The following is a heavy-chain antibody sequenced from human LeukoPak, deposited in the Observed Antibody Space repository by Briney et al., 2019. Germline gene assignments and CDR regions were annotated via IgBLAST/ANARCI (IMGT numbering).Heavy chain of an antibody. J-gene: IGHJ6*03. D-gene: IGHD3-10*01. CDR1: GDSISDYY. CDR2: IYYSGST. V-gene: IGHV4-59*01. CDR3: ARVPRVRGVIHYYMDV. Sequence: PSETLSLTCSVSGDSISDYYWSWIRQPPRKGLEWIGYIYYSGSTNYNSSCKSRVHIFLDTSKNPFSPTLTSVTTADTAVYYCARVPRVRGVIHYYMDVWGKGPTVTVSS.